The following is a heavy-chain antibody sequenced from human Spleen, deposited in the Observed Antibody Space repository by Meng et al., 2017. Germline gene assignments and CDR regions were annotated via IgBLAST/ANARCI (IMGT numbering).Heavy chain of an antibody. V-gene: IGHV3-74*01. CDR1: GFSVSHNY. Sequence: GESLKISCAASGFSVSHNYMSWVRQAPGKGLVWVARINTDGSYTTYADSVKGRFTISRDNARNTLYVEMNSLRAEDAAVYYCAREKDYAYDYWGRGTLVTVSS. CDR3: AREKDYAYDY. J-gene: IGHJ4*02. D-gene: IGHD4-17*01. CDR2: INTDGSYT.